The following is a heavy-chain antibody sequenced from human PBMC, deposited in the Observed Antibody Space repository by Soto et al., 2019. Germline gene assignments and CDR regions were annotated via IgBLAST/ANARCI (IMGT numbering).Heavy chain of an antibody. D-gene: IGHD6-19*01. CDR1: GGTLSSYA. CDR2: IILIFGTA. Sequence: QVQLVQSGAEVKKPGSSVKVSCQASGGTLSSYAISWVRQAPGQGLEWMGGIILIFGTANYEKKLQGRVTITADESTSTDYMELSRLRSEDTAVYYCARTSTSYSSGWYGAFDIWGQGTMVTVSS. CDR3: ARTSTSYSSGWYGAFDI. J-gene: IGHJ3*02. V-gene: IGHV1-69*01.